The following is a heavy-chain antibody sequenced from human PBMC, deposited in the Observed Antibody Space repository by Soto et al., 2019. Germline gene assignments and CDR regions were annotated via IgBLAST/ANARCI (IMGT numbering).Heavy chain of an antibody. Sequence: PSETLSLTCTVSSGSVSSGSSYWSWIRQPPGKGLEWIGYIYYTGSTNYNPSLKSRVIISVDTSKNQFSLKLRSVTAADTAVYYCARSGSYYDYVWGSYRPKYFFDFWGQGTLVTVSS. V-gene: IGHV4-61*01. J-gene: IGHJ4*02. CDR3: ARSGSYYDYVWGSYRPKYFFDF. CDR2: IYYTGST. CDR1: SGSVSSGSSY. D-gene: IGHD3-16*02.